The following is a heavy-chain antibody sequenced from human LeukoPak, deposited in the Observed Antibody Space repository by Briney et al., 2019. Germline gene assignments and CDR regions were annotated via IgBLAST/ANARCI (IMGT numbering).Heavy chain of an antibody. Sequence: GGPLRLSCAASGFTFSDYYMSWIRQAPGKGLEWVSYISSSGSTIYYADSVKGRFTISRDNAKNSLYLQMNSLRAEDTAVYYCARENYYDSSGSLDYWGQGTLVTVSS. CDR2: ISSSGSTI. V-gene: IGHV3-11*01. CDR1: GFTFSDYY. D-gene: IGHD3-22*01. CDR3: ARENYYDSSGSLDY. J-gene: IGHJ4*02.